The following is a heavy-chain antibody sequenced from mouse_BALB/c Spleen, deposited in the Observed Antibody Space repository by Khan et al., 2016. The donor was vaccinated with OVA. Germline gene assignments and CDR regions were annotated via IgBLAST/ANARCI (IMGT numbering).Heavy chain of an antibody. Sequence: QVQLLQSGPELMKPGASVKISCKATGYTFSGYWIEWVKQRPGHGLEWIGEILPGSGNPKYNEKFKGKATLTADTSSNTAYMQLSRLTHADSDGFDGVRARSYGSSYFDCRGQGSTLTVSS. CDR3: VRARSYGSSYFDC. V-gene: IGHV1-9*01. D-gene: IGHD1-1*01. CDR1: GYTFSGYW. CDR2: ILPGSGNP. J-gene: IGHJ2*01.